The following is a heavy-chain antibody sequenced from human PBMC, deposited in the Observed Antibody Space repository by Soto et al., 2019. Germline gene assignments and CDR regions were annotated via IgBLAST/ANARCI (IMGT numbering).Heavy chain of an antibody. Sequence: ASVKVSCQVSGDTLTELCMHWVGQAPGKGLEWMGGFDPAYGVTIYAQKSQGSVTMTAXTXXDXXXMXLXXLRSEDTAVYYCARDNYGSGSYYPLDYWG. V-gene: IGHV1-24*01. CDR3: ARDNYGSGSYYPLDY. CDR1: GDTLTELC. J-gene: IGHJ4*01. CDR2: FDPAYGVT. D-gene: IGHD3-10*01.